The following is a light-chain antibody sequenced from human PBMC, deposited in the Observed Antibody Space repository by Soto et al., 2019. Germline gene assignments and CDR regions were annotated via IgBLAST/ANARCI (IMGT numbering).Light chain of an antibody. CDR1: QFVSGGY. Sequence: EIVLTQSPGSLSLSPGERATLSCRASQFVSGGYLAWYQQKPGRAPRLLIYGASSTATGIPDRFSGSGSGTHFTLTISRLEPEDFAVYYCHQYGSSPLTFGGGTKVDIK. V-gene: IGKV3-20*01. J-gene: IGKJ4*01. CDR3: HQYGSSPLT. CDR2: GAS.